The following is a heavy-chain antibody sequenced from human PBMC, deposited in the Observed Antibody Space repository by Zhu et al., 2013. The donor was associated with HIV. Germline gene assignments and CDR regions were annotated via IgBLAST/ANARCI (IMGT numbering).Heavy chain of an antibody. V-gene: IGHV1-69*06. D-gene: IGHD1-1*01. J-gene: IGHJ6*02. Sequence: QVQLVQSGAEVKKPGSSVKVSCKASGGTFSSYAISWVRQAPGQGLEWMGGIIPIFGTANYAQKFQGRVTITADKSTSTAYMELSSLRSEDTAVYYCARTSDQRPTLGGPTYYYYGMDVWGQGTTVTVSS. CDR2: IIPIFGTA. CDR1: GGTFSSYA. CDR3: ARTSDQRPTLGGPTYYYYGMDV.